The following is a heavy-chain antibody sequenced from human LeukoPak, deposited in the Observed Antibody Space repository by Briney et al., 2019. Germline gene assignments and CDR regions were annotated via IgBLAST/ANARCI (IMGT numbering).Heavy chain of an antibody. CDR1: GYTFTDYY. V-gene: IGHV1-2*02. CDR3: TREARLGNWFAP. J-gene: IGHJ5*02. D-gene: IGHD5-12*01. Sequence: ASVKVSFRASGYTFTDYYIHWVRQAPGQGLEWMGWINPDNGGTNYAQKFQGRVTMTRDTSIRTVYMDLSRLRSGDTAVFYCTREARLGNWFAPWGQGTQVTVSS. CDR2: INPDNGGT.